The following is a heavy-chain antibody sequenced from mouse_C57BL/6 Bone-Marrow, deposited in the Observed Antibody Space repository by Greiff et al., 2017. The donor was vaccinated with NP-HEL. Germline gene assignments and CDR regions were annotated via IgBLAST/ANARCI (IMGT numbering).Heavy chain of an antibody. D-gene: IGHD3-3*01. J-gene: IGHJ2*01. CDR1: GYTFTSYG. CDR3: ARSGAEGD. CDR2: IYPRSGNT. Sequence: QVQLQQSGAELARPGASVKLSCKASGYTFTSYGISWVKQRPGQGLEWIGEIYPRSGNTYYNEKFKGKATLTADNSSSTAYMELRSLTSEDSAVYFCARSGAEGDWGQGTTLTVSS. V-gene: IGHV1-81*01.